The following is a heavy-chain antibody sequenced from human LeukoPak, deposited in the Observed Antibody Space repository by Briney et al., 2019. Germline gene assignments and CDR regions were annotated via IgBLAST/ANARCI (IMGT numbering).Heavy chain of an antibody. CDR3: ARQLSLEWELAY. Sequence: ASVKVSCKASGGTFSSYAISWVRQAPGQGLEWMGWISAYNGNTKYAQKLQGRVTMTTDTSTTTAYMELRSLRSDDTAVYYCARQLSLEWELAYWGQGTLVTVSS. V-gene: IGHV1-18*01. D-gene: IGHD1-26*01. CDR2: ISAYNGNT. J-gene: IGHJ4*02. CDR1: GGTFSSYA.